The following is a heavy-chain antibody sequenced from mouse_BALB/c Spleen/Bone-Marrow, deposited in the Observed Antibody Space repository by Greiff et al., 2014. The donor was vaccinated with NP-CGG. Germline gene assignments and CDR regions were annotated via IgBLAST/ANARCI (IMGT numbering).Heavy chain of an antibody. V-gene: IGHV5-17*02. J-gene: IGHJ4*01. CDR3: TRSGTLGAMDY. CDR2: ISSGSSTI. Sequence: EVKLVESGGGLVQPGGSRKLSCAASGFTFSSFGMHWVRQAPEKGLEWVAYISSGSSTIYYADTMKGRFTISRDNPKNTLFLQMTSLRFEDTAMYYCTRSGTLGAMDYWGQGATVTVSS. CDR1: GFTFSSFG. D-gene: IGHD3-3*01.